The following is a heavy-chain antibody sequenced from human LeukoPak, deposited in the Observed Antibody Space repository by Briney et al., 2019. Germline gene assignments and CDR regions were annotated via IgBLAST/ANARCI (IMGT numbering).Heavy chain of an antibody. CDR3: ARQQWLDGAYYFDY. J-gene: IGHJ4*02. Sequence: GGSLRLSCAACGFTFSSYDMHWARQATGKGLEWVSAIGSAGDNDNPGSVKGQFTISRENAKNSLYLQMNSLRAGDTAVYYCARQQWLDGAYYFDYWGQGTLVTVSS. CDR2: IGSAGDN. D-gene: IGHD6-19*01. CDR1: GFTFSSYD. V-gene: IGHV3-13*03.